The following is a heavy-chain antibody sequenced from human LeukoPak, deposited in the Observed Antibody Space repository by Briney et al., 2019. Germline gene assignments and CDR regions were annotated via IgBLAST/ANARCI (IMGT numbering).Heavy chain of an antibody. CDR1: GGSFSGYY. V-gene: IGHV4-34*01. CDR3: AREIQLWFPDEYGMDV. D-gene: IGHD5-18*01. Sequence: SETLSLTCAVYGGSFSGYYWSWIRQPPGKGLEWIGEINHSGSTNYNPSLKSRVTISADTSKNQFSLKLSSVTAADTAVYYCAREIQLWFPDEYGMDVWGQGTTVTVSS. CDR2: INHSGST. J-gene: IGHJ6*02.